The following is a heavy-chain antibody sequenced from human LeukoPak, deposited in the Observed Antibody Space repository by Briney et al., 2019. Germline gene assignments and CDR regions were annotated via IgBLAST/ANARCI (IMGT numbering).Heavy chain of an antibody. J-gene: IGHJ4*02. CDR1: GGSISSGGYS. CDR2: IYHSGST. D-gene: IGHD1-26*01. Sequence: SQTRSLTCAVSGGSISSGGYSWSWIRQPPGKGLEWIGYIYHSGSTYYNPSLKSRVTISVDRSKNQFSLKLSSVTAADTAVYYCARLGWRGATYYFDYWGQGTLVTVSS. V-gene: IGHV4-30-2*01. CDR3: ARLGWRGATYYFDY.